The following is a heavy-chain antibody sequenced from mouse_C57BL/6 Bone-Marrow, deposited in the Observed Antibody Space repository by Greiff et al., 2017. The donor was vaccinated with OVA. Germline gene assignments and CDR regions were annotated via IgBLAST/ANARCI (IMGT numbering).Heavy chain of an antibody. Sequence: QVQLQQSGPGLVQPSQSLSITCTVSGFSLTSYGVHWVRQSPGKGLEWLGVIWSGGSTDYNAAFISRLSISKDNSKSQVFFKMNSLQADDTAIYYCARRGYYYGSSYSYWYFDVWGTGTTVTVSS. CDR3: ARRGYYYGSSYSYWYFDV. D-gene: IGHD1-1*01. CDR1: GFSLTSYG. V-gene: IGHV2-2*01. CDR2: IWSGGST. J-gene: IGHJ1*03.